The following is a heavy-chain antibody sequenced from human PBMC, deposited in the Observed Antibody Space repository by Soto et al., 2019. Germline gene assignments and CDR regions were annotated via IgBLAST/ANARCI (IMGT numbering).Heavy chain of an antibody. CDR1: GFTFSNFA. V-gene: IGHV3-64D*06. CDR3: VKGNHLLRYYFEY. Sequence: GGSLRLSCSASGFTFSNFAMHWVRQAPGKGLEYVSGITSNGDNTYHADSVQGRFTISRDNSKSTLYLQMTSLRVEDTAVYYCVKGNHLLRYYFEYWGRGALVTVS. J-gene: IGHJ4*02. CDR2: ITSNGDNT. D-gene: IGHD2-2*01.